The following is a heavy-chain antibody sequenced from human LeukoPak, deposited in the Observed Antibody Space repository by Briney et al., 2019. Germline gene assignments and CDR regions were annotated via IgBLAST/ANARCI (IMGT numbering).Heavy chain of an antibody. J-gene: IGHJ6*03. CDR2: IYTSGST. Sequence: SETLSLTCTVSGGSISSYYWSWIRQPAGKGLEWIGRIYTSGSTYYNPSLKSRVTMSVDTSKNQFSLKLSSVTAADTAVYYCARALSLWFGGFNYYYMDVWGKGTAVTVSS. V-gene: IGHV4-4*07. CDR3: ARALSLWFGGFNYYYMDV. D-gene: IGHD3-10*01. CDR1: GGSISSYY.